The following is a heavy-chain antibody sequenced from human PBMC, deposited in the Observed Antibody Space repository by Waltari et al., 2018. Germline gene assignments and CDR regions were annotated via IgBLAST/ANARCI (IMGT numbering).Heavy chain of an antibody. CDR3: ARQRSSSSVYYYYYYGMDV. D-gene: IGHD6-6*01. V-gene: IGHV3-7*01. J-gene: IGHJ6*02. CDR1: GFTFSSYW. CDR2: IKQDGSEK. Sequence: EVQLVESGGGLVQPGGSLRLSCAASGFTFSSYWMSWVRQAPGKGLEWVANIKQDGSEKYYVDSVKGRFTISRDNAKNSLYLQMNSLRAEDTAVYYCARQRSSSSVYYYYYYGMDVWGQGTTVTVSS.